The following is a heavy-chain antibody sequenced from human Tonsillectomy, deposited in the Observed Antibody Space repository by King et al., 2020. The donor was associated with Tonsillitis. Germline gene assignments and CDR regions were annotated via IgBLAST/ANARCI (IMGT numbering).Heavy chain of an antibody. CDR1: GFSFSTYG. V-gene: IGHV3-30*02. CDR2: IRYDGSNK. Sequence: VQLVESGGGVVQPGGSLRLSCAASGFSFSTYGMHWVRQAPGKGLEWVTFIRYDGSNKYYADSVKGRFTISRDNSKNTLYLQMSSLRAEDTAVYYCAKVDYYDSSGDYWGQGTLVTVSS. J-gene: IGHJ4*02. CDR3: AKVDYYDSSGDY. D-gene: IGHD3-22*01.